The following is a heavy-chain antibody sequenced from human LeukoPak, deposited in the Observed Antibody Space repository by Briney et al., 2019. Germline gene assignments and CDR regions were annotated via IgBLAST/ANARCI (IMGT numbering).Heavy chain of an antibody. Sequence: SETLSLTCAVYGGSFSVYYWSWIRQPPGEGLEWIGEINHSGSTNYNPSLKRRVTISVDTSKSQFCLKLSSVTAADTAVYYCARETYPMHYYDSSGSAPFDYWGQGTLVTVSS. J-gene: IGHJ4*02. V-gene: IGHV4-34*01. CDR1: GGSFSVYY. CDR2: INHSGST. CDR3: ARETYPMHYYDSSGSAPFDY. D-gene: IGHD3-22*01.